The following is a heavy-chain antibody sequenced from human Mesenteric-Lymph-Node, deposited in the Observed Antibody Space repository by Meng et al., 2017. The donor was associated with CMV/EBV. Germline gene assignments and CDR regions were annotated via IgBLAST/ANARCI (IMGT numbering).Heavy chain of an antibody. D-gene: IGHD3-9*01. CDR2: ISPYNGHT. J-gene: IGHJ5*01. V-gene: IGHV1-18*04. Sequence: NFTSYVISWVRQAPGQRLEWMGWISPYNGHTNYAQKFQGRVTMTTDTSTSTAYMEVRSLRFDDTAVYYCARGLSDTLTGYYIYWFDSWGQGTLVTVSS. CDR3: ARGLSDTLTGYYIYWFDS. CDR1: NFTSYV.